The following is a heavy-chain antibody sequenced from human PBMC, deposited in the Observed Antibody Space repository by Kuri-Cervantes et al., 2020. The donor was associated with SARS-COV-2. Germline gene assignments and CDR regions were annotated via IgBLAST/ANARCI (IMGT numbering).Heavy chain of an antibody. CDR3: ALGSGSFRGMGYFDY. CDR2: INPSGGST. CDR1: GYTFTSYY. V-gene: IGHV1-46*03. J-gene: IGHJ4*02. Sequence: ASVKVSCKASGYTFTSYYMHWVRQAPGQGLEWMGIINPSGGSTSYAQKFQGRVTMTRDTSTSTVYMELSSLRSEDTAVYYCALGSGSFRGMGYFDYWGQGTLVTVSS. D-gene: IGHD1-26*01.